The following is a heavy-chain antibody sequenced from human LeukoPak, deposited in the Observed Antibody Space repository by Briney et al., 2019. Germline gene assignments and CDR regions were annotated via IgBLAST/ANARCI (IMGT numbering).Heavy chain of an antibody. V-gene: IGHV1-69*04. CDR3: AGDNVVTIFG. Sequence: GASVKVSCKASVDTFSSYTISWVRHAPGQGREGRGKIIPILGITNYAQKFQGRVTITEDKSTSTDYMELSSLRSEDTAVYYCAGDNVVTIFGWGQGTLVTVSS. CDR2: IIPILGIT. D-gene: IGHD3-3*01. CDR1: VDTFSSYT. J-gene: IGHJ4*02.